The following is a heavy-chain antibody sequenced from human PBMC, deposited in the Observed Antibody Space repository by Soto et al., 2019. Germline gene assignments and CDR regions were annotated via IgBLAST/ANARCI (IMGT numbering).Heavy chain of an antibody. CDR1: GYTFTSYD. CDR2: MNPNSGNT. D-gene: IGHD6-13*01. Sequence: ASVKVSCKASGYTFTSYDINWVRQATGQGLEWMGWMNPNSGNTGYAQKFQGRVTMTRSTSISTAYMELSSLRSEDTAVYYCARGAVRYSSSWYRSYYYYGMDVWGQGTTVTV. CDR3: ARGAVRYSSSWYRSYYYYGMDV. J-gene: IGHJ6*02. V-gene: IGHV1-8*01.